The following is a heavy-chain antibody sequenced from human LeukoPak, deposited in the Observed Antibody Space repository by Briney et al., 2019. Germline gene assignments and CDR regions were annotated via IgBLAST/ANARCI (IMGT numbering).Heavy chain of an antibody. CDR2: IIPILGIA. Sequence: ASVKVSCKASGYTFTGYYMHWVRQAPGQGLEWMGRIIPILGIANYAQKFQGRVTITADKSTSTAYMELSSLRSEDTAVYYCASDRASHIVVVTAPVDYWGQGTLVTVSS. D-gene: IGHD2-21*02. CDR3: ASDRASHIVVVTAPVDY. CDR1: GYTFTGYY. V-gene: IGHV1-69*04. J-gene: IGHJ4*02.